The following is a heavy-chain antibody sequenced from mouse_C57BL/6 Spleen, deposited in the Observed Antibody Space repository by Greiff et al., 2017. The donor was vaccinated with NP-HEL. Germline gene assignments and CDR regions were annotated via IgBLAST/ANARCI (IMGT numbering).Heavy chain of an antibody. CDR2: IDPSDGYT. V-gene: IGHV1-50*01. D-gene: IGHD2-5*01. J-gene: IGHJ2*01. Sequence: VQLQQPGAELVKPGASVKLSCKASGYTFTSYWMQWVKQRPGQGLEWIGEIDPSDGYTNYNQKFKGKATLTVDTSSSTAYMQLSSLTSEDSAVYYCASYYSNYVRDYFDYWGQGTTLTVSS. CDR3: ASYYSNYVRDYFDY. CDR1: GYTFTSYW.